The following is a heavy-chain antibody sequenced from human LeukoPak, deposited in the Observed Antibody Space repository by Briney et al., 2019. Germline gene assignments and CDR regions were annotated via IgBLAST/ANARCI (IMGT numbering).Heavy chain of an antibody. CDR3: ARQSRETRSVYEYYFDY. CDR1: GFTFSDSY. Sequence: GGSLRLSCAASGFTFSDSYMAWIRQAPGKGLEGLSHISNDDSTMYYADSVKGRFTVSRDNAKNSLFLQMNSLRAGDTAVYYCARQSRETRSVYEYYFDYWGQGALVTVSS. CDR2: ISNDDSTM. D-gene: IGHD5/OR15-5a*01. J-gene: IGHJ4*02. V-gene: IGHV3-11*01.